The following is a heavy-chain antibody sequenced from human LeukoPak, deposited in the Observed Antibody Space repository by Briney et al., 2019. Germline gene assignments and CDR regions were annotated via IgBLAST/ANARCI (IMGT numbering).Heavy chain of an antibody. CDR2: ISSSSSYI. D-gene: IGHD6-19*01. CDR3: ARDTEEEQWLVFLPLDAFDI. V-gene: IGHV3-21*01. Sequence: PGGSVRLSCAASGFPLRRYSTNWVRQAPGKGLEWVSSISSSSSYIYYADSVKGRFTVSRDNAKNSLYLQMNSLGAEHTAVYYCARDTEEEQWLVFLPLDAFDIWGQGTMVTVSS. CDR1: GFPLRRYS. J-gene: IGHJ3*02.